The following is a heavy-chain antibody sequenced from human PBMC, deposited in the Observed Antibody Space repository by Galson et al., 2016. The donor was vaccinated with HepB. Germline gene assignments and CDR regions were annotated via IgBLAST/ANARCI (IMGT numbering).Heavy chain of an antibody. CDR3: AREGRDPYESRGYYFDY. V-gene: IGHV1-18*01. CDR2: ISAYSGNT. D-gene: IGHD3-22*01. J-gene: IGHJ4*02. Sequence: SVKVSCKASGYTFTNYGIGWVRQAPGQGLEWMGRISAYSGNTNYAQKLQGRVTMTTDTSTSTAYMELRSLRSDDTAVDYCAREGRDPYESRGYYFDYWGQGTLVTVSS. CDR1: GYTFTNYG.